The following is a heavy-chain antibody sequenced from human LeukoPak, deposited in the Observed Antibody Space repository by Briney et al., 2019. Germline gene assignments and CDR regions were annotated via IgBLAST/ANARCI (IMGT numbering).Heavy chain of an antibody. J-gene: IGHJ4*02. CDR1: GGSISSSSYY. D-gene: IGHD6-13*01. CDR3: ATGLDSSSWYNAGY. Sequence: SETLSLTCTVSGGSISSSSYYWGWIRQPPGKGLEWIGSIYYSGSTYYNPSLKRRVTISVDTSKNQFSLKLSSVTAADTAVYYCATGLDSSSWYNAGYWGQGTLVTVSS. V-gene: IGHV4-39*01. CDR2: IYYSGST.